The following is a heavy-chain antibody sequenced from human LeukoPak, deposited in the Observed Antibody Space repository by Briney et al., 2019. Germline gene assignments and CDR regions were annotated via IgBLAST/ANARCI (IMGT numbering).Heavy chain of an antibody. J-gene: IGHJ2*01. CDR3: ARGGWDSGSYSPYWYFDL. V-gene: IGHV4-59*01. D-gene: IGHD1-26*01. Sequence: PSETLSLTCTVSGGSINNYWWSWIRQPPGKGLEWIGYIYYSGSTNYNPSLKSRVTISVDTSKNQFSLKLSSVTAADTAVYYCARGGWDSGSYSPYWYFDLWGRGTLVTVSS. CDR2: IYYSGST. CDR1: GGSINNYW.